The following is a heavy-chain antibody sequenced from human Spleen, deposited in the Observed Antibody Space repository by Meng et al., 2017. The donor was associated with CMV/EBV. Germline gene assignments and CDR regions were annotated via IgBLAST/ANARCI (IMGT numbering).Heavy chain of an antibody. J-gene: IGHJ4*02. CDR2: VYYSGST. CDR1: GSINSAAYY. V-gene: IGHV4-30-4*08. Sequence: GSINSAAYYWGWIRQPPGKGLEWIGYVYYSGSTYYNPSFKSRVTMSVDTSKNQFSLSLTSVTAADTAVYYCARENDFWSGYYIVDYWGQGTLVTVSS. D-gene: IGHD3-3*01. CDR3: ARENDFWSGYYIVDY.